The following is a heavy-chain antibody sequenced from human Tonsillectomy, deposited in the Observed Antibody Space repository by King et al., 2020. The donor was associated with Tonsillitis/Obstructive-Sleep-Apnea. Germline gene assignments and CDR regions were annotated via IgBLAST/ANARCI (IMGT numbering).Heavy chain of an antibody. CDR3: ARDGARSVCGGDCYDAFDI. D-gene: IGHD2-21*02. CDR1: GFTFSDYY. CDR2: ISSSSSYT. Sequence: HVQLVESGGGLVKPGGSLRLSCAASGFTFSDYYMSWIRQAPGKGLEWVSYISSSSSYTNYADSVKGRLTISRDNAKNSLYLQMNSLRAEDTAVYYCARDGARSVCGGDCYDAFDIWGQGTMVTVSS. J-gene: IGHJ3*02. V-gene: IGHV3-11*06.